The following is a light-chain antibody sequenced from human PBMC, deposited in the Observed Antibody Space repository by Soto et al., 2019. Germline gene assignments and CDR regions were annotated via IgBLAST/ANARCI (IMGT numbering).Light chain of an antibody. CDR3: MSYVGGNSVA. Sequence: QSALTQPPSASGSPGMSVTLSCSGTDNDVGRYDYVSWYQQHPGKAPKLLIYEVSKRPSGVPDRFSASKSGNTASLTVSGLQSEDEADYYCMSYVGGNSVAFGGGTKLTVL. CDR1: DNDVGRYDY. V-gene: IGLV2-8*01. J-gene: IGLJ2*01. CDR2: EVS.